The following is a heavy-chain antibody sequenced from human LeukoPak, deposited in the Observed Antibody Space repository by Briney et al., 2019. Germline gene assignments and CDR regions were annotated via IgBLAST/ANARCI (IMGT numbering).Heavy chain of an antibody. CDR2: ISGSGGST. Sequence: PGGSLRLSCAASGFTFSSYTMNWARQAPGKGLEWVSAISGSGGSTYYADSVKGRFTISRDNSKNTLYLQMNSLRVEDTAVYYCAKAGGRGITLVRGVLNWGQGTLVTVSS. CDR1: GFTFSSYT. J-gene: IGHJ4*02. V-gene: IGHV3-23*01. D-gene: IGHD3-10*01. CDR3: AKAGGRGITLVRGVLN.